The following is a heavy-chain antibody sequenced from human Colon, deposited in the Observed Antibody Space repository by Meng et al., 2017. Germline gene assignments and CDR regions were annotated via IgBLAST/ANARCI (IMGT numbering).Heavy chain of an antibody. Sequence: QLLLQDSSPGLVMPSVTLSLTGTVSGASVSSDSHYWSWIRQSPGKGLEWIGYIYYTGNTNYNPSLASRVSMSLDTSKNHFSLHLTSVTAADTAIYYCARVNGDFDEAWFDPWGQGTLVTVSS. CDR3: ARVNGDFDEAWFDP. V-gene: IGHV4-61*03. CDR2: IYYTGNT. CDR1: GASVSSDSHY. J-gene: IGHJ5*02. D-gene: IGHD4-17*01.